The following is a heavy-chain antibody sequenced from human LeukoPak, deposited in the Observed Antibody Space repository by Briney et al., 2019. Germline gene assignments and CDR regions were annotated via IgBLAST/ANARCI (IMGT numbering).Heavy chain of an antibody. V-gene: IGHV3-9*03. J-gene: IGHJ3*02. D-gene: IGHD1-1*01. CDR2: ISWNSGSI. CDR1: GFTFDDYA. Sequence: PGGSLRLSCAASGFTFDDYAMHWVRQAPGKGLEWVSGISWNSGSIGYADSVKGRFTISRDNAKNPLYLQMNSLRAEDMALYYCAKAGWSSTVGDAFDIWGQGTMVTVSS. CDR3: AKAGWSSTVGDAFDI.